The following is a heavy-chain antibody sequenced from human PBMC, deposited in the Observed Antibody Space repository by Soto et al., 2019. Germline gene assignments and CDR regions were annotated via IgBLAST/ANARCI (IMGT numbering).Heavy chain of an antibody. CDR1: GYTFTSYP. J-gene: IGHJ5*02. V-gene: IGHV1-3*05. CDR2: INTGNGNT. Sequence: QVQLVQSGAEEKKPGASVKVSCKASGYTFTSYPMHWVRQAPGRRLEWMGWINTGNGNTRYSQKFQGRVTITRDTSXSTAYMQLSSLRSEDTAVYYCATDRGGYCSGGSCDEVWFDPWGQGTLVTVSS. D-gene: IGHD2-15*01. CDR3: ATDRGGYCSGGSCDEVWFDP.